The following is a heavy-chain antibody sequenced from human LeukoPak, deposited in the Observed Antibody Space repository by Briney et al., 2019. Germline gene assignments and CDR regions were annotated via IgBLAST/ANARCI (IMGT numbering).Heavy chain of an antibody. Sequence: SETLSLTCAVYGGSFSGYYWSWIRQPPGKGLEWIGEINHSGSTNYNPSLKSRVTISVDTSKNQFSLKLSSVTAADTAVYYCARTRPFGAFDIWGQGTMVTVSS. CDR3: ARTRPFGAFDI. CDR1: GGSFSGYY. V-gene: IGHV4-34*01. D-gene: IGHD3-16*01. CDR2: INHSGST. J-gene: IGHJ3*02.